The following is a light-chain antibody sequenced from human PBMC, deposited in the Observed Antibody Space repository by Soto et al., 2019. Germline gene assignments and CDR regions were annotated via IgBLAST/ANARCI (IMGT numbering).Light chain of an antibody. CDR2: DTT. CDR1: TGAVTSGHY. Sequence: QTVVTQEPSLTVSPGGTVTLTCGSATGAVTSGHYPHWFQQKPGQAPRTLIYDTTNKHFWTPARFSGSLLGGKAALTLSGAQPEDEAEYYCFLSYNTTFVAFGGGTKLTVL. V-gene: IGLV7-46*01. J-gene: IGLJ2*01. CDR3: FLSYNTTFVA.